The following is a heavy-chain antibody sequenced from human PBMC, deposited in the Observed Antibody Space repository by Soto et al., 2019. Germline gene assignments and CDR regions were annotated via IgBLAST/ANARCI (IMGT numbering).Heavy chain of an antibody. V-gene: IGHV1-18*01. CDR3: VRGGTSGSAEYYPR. CDR2: ISGYNGDT. CDR1: GYTFTNYG. J-gene: IGHJ1*01. D-gene: IGHD2-2*01. Sequence: QVQLVQSGAEVKKPGASVKVSCKTSGYTFTNYGISWVRQAPGQGPEWMGWISGYNGDTKRAQTFQGRVTMTTDTSTGTAYMELRSLRSEDTAVYYCVRGGTSGSAEYYPRWGQGTLVIVSS.